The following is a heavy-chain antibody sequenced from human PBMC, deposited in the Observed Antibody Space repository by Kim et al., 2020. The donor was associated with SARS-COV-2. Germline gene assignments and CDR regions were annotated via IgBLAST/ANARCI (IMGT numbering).Heavy chain of an antibody. Sequence: GGSLRLSCAASGFTFSSYAMSWVRQAPGKGLQWVSAISGSSGHTYYADAVKGRFTISRDNSKNTLYLQMNSLRADDTAVYYCARDREGIPLADYWGQGTPVTASS. CDR1: GFTFSSYA. V-gene: IGHV3-23*01. CDR3: ARDREGIPLADY. D-gene: IGHD3-16*01. CDR2: ISGSSGHT. J-gene: IGHJ4*02.